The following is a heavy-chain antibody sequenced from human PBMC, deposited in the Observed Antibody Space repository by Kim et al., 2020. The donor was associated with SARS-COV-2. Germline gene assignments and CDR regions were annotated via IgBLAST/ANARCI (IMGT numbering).Heavy chain of an antibody. J-gene: IGHJ2*01. CDR2: IYYSGST. V-gene: IGHV4-59*01. CDR3: ARDHREWLQYTANWYFDL. Sequence: SETLSLTCTVSGGSISSYYWSWIRQPPGKGLEWIGYIYYSGSTNYNPSLKSRVTISVDTSKNQFSLKLSSVTAADTAVYYCARDHREWLQYTANWYFDLWDRGTLVTVSS. D-gene: IGHD3-3*01. CDR1: GGSISSYY.